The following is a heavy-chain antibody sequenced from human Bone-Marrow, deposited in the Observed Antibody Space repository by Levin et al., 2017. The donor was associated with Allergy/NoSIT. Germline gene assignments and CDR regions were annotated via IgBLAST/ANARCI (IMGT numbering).Heavy chain of an antibody. CDR1: DASIKKYF. J-gene: IGHJ4*02. D-gene: IGHD1-26*01. CDR3: ARDKSGSYFSFDY. CDR2: ISYSGST. Sequence: PGGSLRLSCNVSDASIKKYFWSWIRQPPGKGLEWIGYISYSGSTKYNPSLKSRVSISIDTSKHHLSLRLSSVTAADAAIYYCARDKSGSYFSFDYWGEGALVAVSS. V-gene: IGHV4-59*01.